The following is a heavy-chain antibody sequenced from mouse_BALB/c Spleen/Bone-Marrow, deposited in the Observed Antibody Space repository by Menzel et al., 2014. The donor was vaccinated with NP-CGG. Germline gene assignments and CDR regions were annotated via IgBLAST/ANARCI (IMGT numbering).Heavy chain of an antibody. Sequence: EVHLVESGTVLARPGASVKMSCKASGYKFTNYWMHWVKQRPGQGLEWIGAIYPGNSDTSYSQKFKGKATLTAVTSASTAYMDLSGLTNEDSAVYYCTTYFYWGQGTLVIVSA. CDR2: IYPGNSDT. D-gene: IGHD6-5*01. V-gene: IGHV1-5*01. CDR3: TTYFY. CDR1: GYKFTNYW. J-gene: IGHJ3*01.